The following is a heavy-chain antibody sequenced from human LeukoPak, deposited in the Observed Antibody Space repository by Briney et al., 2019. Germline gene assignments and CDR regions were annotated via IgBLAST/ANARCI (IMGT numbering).Heavy chain of an antibody. J-gene: IGHJ6*03. CDR3: ARGTTGTFYFYYFFMDV. Sequence: GGSLRLSCAASGFTFSSYAMSWVRQAPGKGLEWVSAISGSGGSTYYADSVKGRFTISRDNAKNSLYLQMNSLRAEDTAVYYCARGTTGTFYFYYFFMDVWGKGTTVTISS. D-gene: IGHD1-1*01. V-gene: IGHV3-23*01. CDR2: ISGSGGST. CDR1: GFTFSSYA.